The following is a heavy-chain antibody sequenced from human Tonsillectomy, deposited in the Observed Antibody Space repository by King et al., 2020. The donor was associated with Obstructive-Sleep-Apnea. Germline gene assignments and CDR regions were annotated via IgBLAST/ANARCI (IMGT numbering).Heavy chain of an antibody. CDR1: GGSISSGDYY. Sequence: VQLQESGPGLVKPSQTLSLTCTVSGGSISSGDYYWNWIRQPPGKGLQWIGYIYYTGRTYYNPSLKSRVTISLDTSKNQFSLKLRSVTAADTAVYYCARSMYSSSLDYWGQGTLVTVSS. D-gene: IGHD6-13*01. J-gene: IGHJ4*02. CDR2: IYYTGRT. V-gene: IGHV4-30-4*01. CDR3: ARSMYSSSLDY.